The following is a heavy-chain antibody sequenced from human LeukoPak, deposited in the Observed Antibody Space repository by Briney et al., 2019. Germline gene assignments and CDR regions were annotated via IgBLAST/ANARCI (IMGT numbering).Heavy chain of an antibody. CDR2: ISSSSSYI. CDR3: ARDDRRFGI. CDR1: GFSFSNYN. J-gene: IGHJ3*02. V-gene: IGHV3-21*01. D-gene: IGHD3-22*01. Sequence: GGSLRLSCTASGFSFSNYNMDWVRQAPGRGLEWVSSISSSSSYIYYADSVKGRFTISRDSAKNSLYLQMNSLRAEDTAVYYCARDDRRFGIWGQGTMVTVSS.